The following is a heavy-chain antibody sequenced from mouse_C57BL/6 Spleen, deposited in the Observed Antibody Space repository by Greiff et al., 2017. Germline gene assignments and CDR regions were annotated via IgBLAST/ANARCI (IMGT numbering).Heavy chain of an antibody. CDR3: TRGNLYYYAMDY. CDR2: IRLKSDNYAT. J-gene: IGHJ4*01. D-gene: IGHD2-1*01. Sequence: EVKLVESGGGLVQPGGSMKLSCVASGFTFSNYWMNWVRQSPEKGLEWVAQIRLKSDNYATHYAESVKGRFTISRDDSKSSVYLQMNNLRAEDTGIYYCTRGNLYYYAMDYWGQGTSVTVSS. CDR1: GFTFSNYW. V-gene: IGHV6-3*01.